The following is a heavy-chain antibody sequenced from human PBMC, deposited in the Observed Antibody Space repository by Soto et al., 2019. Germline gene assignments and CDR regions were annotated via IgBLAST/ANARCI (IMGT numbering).Heavy chain of an antibody. Sequence: GGSLRLSCAAFSNYGMSWVRQAPGKGPEWVSAISGSGGSTYYGDPVKGRFTISRDNSKNTLYLQMNSLRADDTAVYYCAKDQGWLHIDWGQGTLVTVSS. D-gene: IGHD5-12*01. CDR2: ISGSGGST. J-gene: IGHJ4*02. V-gene: IGHV3-23*01. CDR1: SNYG. CDR3: AKDQGWLHID.